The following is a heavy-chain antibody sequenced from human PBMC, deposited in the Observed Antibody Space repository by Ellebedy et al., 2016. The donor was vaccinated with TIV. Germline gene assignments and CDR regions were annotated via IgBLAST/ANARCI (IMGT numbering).Heavy chain of an antibody. CDR1: GGSISSYY. D-gene: IGHD3-16*01. CDR3: AGTGGSYYYYYGMDV. V-gene: IGHV4-4*07. Sequence: SETLSLXXTVSGGSISSYYWSWIRQPAGKGLEWIGRIYTSGSTNYNPSLKSRVTMSVDTSKNQFSLKLSSVTAADTAVYYCAGTGGSYYYYYGMDVWGQGTTVTVSS. J-gene: IGHJ6*02. CDR2: IYTSGST.